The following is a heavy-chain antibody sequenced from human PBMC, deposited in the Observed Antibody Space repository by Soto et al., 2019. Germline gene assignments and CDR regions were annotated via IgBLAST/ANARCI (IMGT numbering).Heavy chain of an antibody. D-gene: IGHD1-26*01. CDR2: TYYRSKWDN. J-gene: IGHJ4*02. V-gene: IGHV6-1*01. Sequence: SQTLSLTCAISGDSVSTNSATWDWIRQSPSRGLEWLGRTYYRSKWDNDYAVSVKGRITINPDTSNNQLSLQLNSVTPDDTAVYYCARGLITGSQYSGGWYYFDSWGQGTQVTVSS. CDR1: GDSVSTNSAT. CDR3: ARGLITGSQYSGGWYYFDS.